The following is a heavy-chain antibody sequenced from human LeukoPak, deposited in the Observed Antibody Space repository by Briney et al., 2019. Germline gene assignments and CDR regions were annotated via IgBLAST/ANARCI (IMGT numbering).Heavy chain of an antibody. J-gene: IGHJ3*02. CDR3: AKASGSLPRHGAFDI. Sequence: PGGSLRLSCAASGFTFDDYAMHWVRQAPGKGLEWVSGISWNSGSIGYADSVKGRFTISRDNAKNSLYLQMNSLRAEDMALYYCAKASGSLPRHGAFDIWGQGTMVTVSS. CDR2: ISWNSGSI. D-gene: IGHD1-26*01. V-gene: IGHV3-9*03. CDR1: GFTFDDYA.